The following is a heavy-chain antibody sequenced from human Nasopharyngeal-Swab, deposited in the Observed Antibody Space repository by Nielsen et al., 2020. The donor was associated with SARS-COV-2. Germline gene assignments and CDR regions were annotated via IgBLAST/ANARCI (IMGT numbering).Heavy chain of an antibody. Sequence: WIRQPPGKGLEWIGYIYYSGSTYYNPSLKSRVTISVDTSKNQFSLKLSSVTAADTAVYYCARAVVWVGAAPSAVWGYFDYWGQGTLVT. D-gene: IGHD2-15*01. J-gene: IGHJ4*02. CDR2: IYYSGST. V-gene: IGHV4-30-4*01. CDR3: ARAVVWVGAAPSAVWGYFDY.